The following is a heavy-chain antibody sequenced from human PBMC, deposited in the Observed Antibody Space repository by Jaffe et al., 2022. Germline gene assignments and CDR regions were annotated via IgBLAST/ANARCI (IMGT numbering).Heavy chain of an antibody. V-gene: IGHV3-48*03. CDR1: GFTFSSYE. D-gene: IGHD3-9*01. J-gene: IGHJ3*02. Sequence: EVQLVESGGGLVQPGGSLRLSCAASGFTFSSYEMNWVRQAPGKGLEWVSYISSSGSTIYYADSVKGRFTISRDNAKNSLYLQMNSLRAEDTAVYYCARSNIRYFDPLGAFDIWGQGTMVTVSS. CDR2: ISSSGSTI. CDR3: ARSNIRYFDPLGAFDI.